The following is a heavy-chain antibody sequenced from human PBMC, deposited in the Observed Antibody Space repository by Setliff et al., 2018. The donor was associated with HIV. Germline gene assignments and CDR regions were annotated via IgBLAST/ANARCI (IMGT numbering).Heavy chain of an antibody. J-gene: IGHJ4*02. Sequence: GASVKVSCKASDYPLTSYGFTWVRQAPGQGLEWMGWISGYRDTNYAQKFQGRVTMTVDTSTNTAYMELRILRSDDTAVYYCARNWHNTSPYYFDYWGQGTPVTVSS. V-gene: IGHV1-18*01. CDR2: ISGYRDT. CDR3: ARNWHNTSPYYFDY. CDR1: DYPLTSYG. D-gene: IGHD2-2*01.